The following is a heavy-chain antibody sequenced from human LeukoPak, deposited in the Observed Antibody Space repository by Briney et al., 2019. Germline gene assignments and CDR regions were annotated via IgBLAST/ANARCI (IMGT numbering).Heavy chain of an antibody. D-gene: IGHD1-26*01. J-gene: IGHJ4*02. CDR2: MTTSGNII. V-gene: IGHV3-48*02. CDR1: GITFSGYS. CDR3: ARVGGATAVTMYFEY. Sequence: GGSLRLSCVVSGITFSGYSMIWVRQALGERLEWLSFMTTSGNIIFYAESVKDRFTNSRDNAKKSLYLKMNSLRDEDTAVYYCARVGGATAVTMYFEYWGQGTLVTVTS.